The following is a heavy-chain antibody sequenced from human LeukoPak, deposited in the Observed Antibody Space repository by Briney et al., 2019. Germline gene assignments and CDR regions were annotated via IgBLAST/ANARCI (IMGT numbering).Heavy chain of an antibody. V-gene: IGHV3-30*18. Sequence: GGSLRLSCAASGFTFSNYAMNWVRQAPGKGLEWVAVISYDGSNKYYADSVKGRFTISRDNSKNTLYLQMNSLRAEDTAVYYCAKAFGWELTDSVDYWGQGTLVTVSS. J-gene: IGHJ4*02. CDR1: GFTFSNYA. D-gene: IGHD1-26*01. CDR3: AKAFGWELTDSVDY. CDR2: ISYDGSNK.